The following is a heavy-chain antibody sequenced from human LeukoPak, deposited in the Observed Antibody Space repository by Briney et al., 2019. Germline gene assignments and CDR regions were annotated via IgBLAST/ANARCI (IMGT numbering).Heavy chain of an antibody. CDR3: TRGDGSGSY. CDR2: IRSKTSGGTT. J-gene: IGHJ4*02. CDR1: GFTFGDYA. V-gene: IGHV3-49*04. Sequence: GGSLRLSCAASGFTFGDYAMSWVRQAPGKGLDWIGFIRSKTSGGTTEYAASVKGRFTILRDDSKSIAYLQMNSLKTEDTAVYYCTRGDGSGSYWGQGTLVTVSS. D-gene: IGHD1-26*01.